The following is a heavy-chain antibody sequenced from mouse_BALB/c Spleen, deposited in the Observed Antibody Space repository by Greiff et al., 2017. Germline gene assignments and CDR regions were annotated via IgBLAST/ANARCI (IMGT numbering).Heavy chain of an antibody. J-gene: IGHJ2*01. CDR1: GYTFTDYA. Sequence: LVESGPELVRPGVSVKISCKGSGYTFTDYAMHWVKQSHAKSLEWIGVISTYYGNTNYNQKFKGKATMTVDKSSSTAYMELARLTSEDSAIYYCARGDEPSYFDYWGQGTTLTVSS. V-gene: IGHV1-67*01. CDR2: ISTYYGNT. CDR3: ARGDEPSYFDY.